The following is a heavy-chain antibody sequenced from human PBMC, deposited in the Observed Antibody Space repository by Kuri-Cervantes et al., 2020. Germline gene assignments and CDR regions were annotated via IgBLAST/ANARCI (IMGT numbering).Heavy chain of an antibody. Sequence: GGCLRPSCAASGFTFSSYAMHWVRQAPGKGLEWVAVISYDGSNKYYADSVKGRFTISRDNSKNTLYLQMNSLRAEDTAVYYCAKGFRPSYFDYWGQGTMVTVSS. D-gene: IGHD2-21*01. V-gene: IGHV3-30*04. J-gene: IGHJ4*02. CDR3: AKGFRPSYFDY. CDR2: ISYDGSNK. CDR1: GFTFSSYA.